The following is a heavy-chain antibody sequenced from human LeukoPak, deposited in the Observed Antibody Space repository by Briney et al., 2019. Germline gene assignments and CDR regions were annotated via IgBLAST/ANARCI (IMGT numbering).Heavy chain of an antibody. CDR1: GGSISSSGFY. CDR2: IYQSGTT. D-gene: IGHD6-13*01. Sequence: PSETLSLTCTVSGGSISSSGFYWDWIRQPPGKGLEWIGSIYQSGTTYYNPPLKSRATIFVDTSKSQFSLKLSSVTAADTAVYYCARKKLVARGYFDYWGQGVLVTVSS. V-gene: IGHV4-39*01. CDR3: ARKKLVARGYFDY. J-gene: IGHJ4*02.